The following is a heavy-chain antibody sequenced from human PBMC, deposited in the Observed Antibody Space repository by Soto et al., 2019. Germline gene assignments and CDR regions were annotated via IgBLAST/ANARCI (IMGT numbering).Heavy chain of an antibody. J-gene: IGHJ4*02. CDR2: ISYDGSNK. CDR3: AKDHGSSGWYYFHY. D-gene: IGHD6-19*01. CDR1: GFTFSSYG. V-gene: IGHV3-30*18. Sequence: QVQLVESGGGVVQPGRSLRLSCAGSGFTFSSYGMHWVRQAPGKGLEWVAVISYDGSNKNYADSVKGRFTISRDNFENTLYLQMNSLGAEDTAVYYCAKDHGSSGWYYFHYWGQGTLVTVSS.